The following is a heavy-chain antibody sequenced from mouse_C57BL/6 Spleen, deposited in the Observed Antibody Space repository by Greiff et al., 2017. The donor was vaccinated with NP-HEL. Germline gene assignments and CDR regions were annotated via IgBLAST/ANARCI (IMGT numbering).Heavy chain of an antibody. D-gene: IGHD1-1*01. CDR1: GYSITSGYY. V-gene: IGHV3-6*01. CDR3: ARDLYYYGRDQYYFDY. CDR2: ISYDGSN. Sequence: VQLQQSGPGLVKPSQSLSLTCSVTGYSITSGYYWNWIRQFPGNKLEWMGYISYDGSNNYNPSLKNRISITRDTSKNQFFLKLNSVTTEDTATYYCARDLYYYGRDQYYFDYWGQGTTLTVSS. J-gene: IGHJ2*01.